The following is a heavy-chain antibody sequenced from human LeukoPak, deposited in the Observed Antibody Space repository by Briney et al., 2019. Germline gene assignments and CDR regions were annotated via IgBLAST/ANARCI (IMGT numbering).Heavy chain of an antibody. CDR1: GFTFSDYY. V-gene: IGHV3-11*01. J-gene: IGHJ3*02. CDR2: ISSSGSTI. CDR3: ARAMYSSGWYENRDAFDI. D-gene: IGHD6-19*01. Sequence: PGGSLRLSCAASGFTFSDYYMSWIRQAPGKGLEWVSYISSSGSTIYYADSVKGRFTISRDNAKNSLYLQMNSLRAEDTAVYHCARAMYSSGWYENRDAFDIWGQGTMVTVSS.